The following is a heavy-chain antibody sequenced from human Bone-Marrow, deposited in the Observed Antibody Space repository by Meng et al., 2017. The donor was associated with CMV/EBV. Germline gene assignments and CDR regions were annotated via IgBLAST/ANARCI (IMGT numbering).Heavy chain of an antibody. J-gene: IGHJ6*02. V-gene: IGHV4-61*01. D-gene: IGHD1-26*01. CDR3: ASTQVGATGGYYYYYGMDV. CDR2: IYYSGST. Sequence: SETLSLTCTVSGGSVSSGSYYWSWIRQPPGKGLEWIGYIYYSGSTNYNPSLKSRVTISVDTSKNQFSLKLSSVTAADTAVYYCASTQVGATGGYYYYYGMDVWGQGTTVTVSS. CDR1: GGSVSSGSYY.